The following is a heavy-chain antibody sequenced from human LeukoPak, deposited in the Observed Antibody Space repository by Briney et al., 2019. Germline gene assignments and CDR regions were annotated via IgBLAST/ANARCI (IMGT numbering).Heavy chain of an antibody. CDR3: ARELVVPAATQYYYYGMDV. Sequence: SETLSLTCTVSGDSISSYYWSWIRQPPGKGLEWIGYIYYSGSTNYNPSLKSRVTISVDTSKNQFSLKLSSVTAADTAVYYCARELVVPAATQYYYYGMDVWGQGTTVTVSS. D-gene: IGHD2-2*01. J-gene: IGHJ6*02. V-gene: IGHV4-59*01. CDR1: GDSISSYY. CDR2: IYYSGST.